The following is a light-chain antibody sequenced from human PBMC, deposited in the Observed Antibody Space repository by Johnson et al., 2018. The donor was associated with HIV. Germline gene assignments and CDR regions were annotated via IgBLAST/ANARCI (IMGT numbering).Light chain of an antibody. J-gene: IGLJ1*01. CDR1: SSNIANNY. Sequence: QSVLTQPPSVSSAPGQKVTISCSGSSSNIANNYVSWYQQIPGTAPKLLIYDNNKRPSGIPDRFSGSKSGTSATLDINGLQTGDEADYYCGTWDSGLCPGYVFGTGTKVTVL. CDR3: GTWDSGLCPGYV. V-gene: IGLV1-51*01. CDR2: DNN.